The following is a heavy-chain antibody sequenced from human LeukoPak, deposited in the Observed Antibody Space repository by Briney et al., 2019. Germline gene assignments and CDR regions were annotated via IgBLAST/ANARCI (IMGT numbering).Heavy chain of an antibody. D-gene: IGHD6-13*01. Sequence: SQTLSLTCTVSGGSISSGSYYWSWIRQPAGKGLEWIGRIYTSGSTNYNPSLKSRVTISVDTSKNQFSLKLSSVTAADTAVYCCARNSIAAAGYPDYWGRGTLVTVSS. V-gene: IGHV4-61*02. CDR1: GGSISSGSYY. CDR3: ARNSIAAAGYPDY. J-gene: IGHJ4*02. CDR2: IYTSGST.